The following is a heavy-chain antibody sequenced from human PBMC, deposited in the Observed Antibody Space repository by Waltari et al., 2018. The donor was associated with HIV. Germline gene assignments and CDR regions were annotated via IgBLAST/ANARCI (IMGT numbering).Heavy chain of an antibody. V-gene: IGHV3-49*04. D-gene: IGHD3-10*01. Sequence: EVQLVASGGALVQPGRPLSLSCTVWGPTFGVIDMSWVRQAPGKGLGWVGFIRSKDYGGTTEYAASVKGRFTISRDDSKNFAYLQMNSLKTEDTAVYYCSPAGACGELLPSLWGQGTLATVSS. CDR1: GPTFGVID. J-gene: IGHJ4*02. CDR3: SPAGACGELLPSL. CDR2: IRSKDYGGTT.